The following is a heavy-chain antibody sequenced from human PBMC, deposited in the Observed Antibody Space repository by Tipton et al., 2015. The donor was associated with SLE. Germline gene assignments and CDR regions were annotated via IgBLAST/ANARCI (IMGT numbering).Heavy chain of an antibody. CDR1: GGSISSYY. CDR2: IYYSGST. V-gene: IGHV4-59*08. D-gene: IGHD3-16*01. CDR3: ARHMITGGEFDY. Sequence: TLSLTCTVSGGSISSYYWSWIRQPPGKGLEWIGYIYYSGSTNYKPSLKSRITISVDTSKNRFSLKLSSVTAADTAVYYCARHMITGGEFDYWGQGTLVTASS. J-gene: IGHJ4*02.